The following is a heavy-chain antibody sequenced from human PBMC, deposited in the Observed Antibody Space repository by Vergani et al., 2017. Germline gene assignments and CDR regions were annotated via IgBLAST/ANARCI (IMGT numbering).Heavy chain of an antibody. CDR3: ARGGFTVTPYYFDY. D-gene: IGHD4-17*01. V-gene: IGHV4-59*01. CDR2: IYYTGST. J-gene: IGHJ4*02. Sequence: QVQLQESGPGLVKPSETLSLTCTVSGGSISSYYWSWLRQPPGKGLEWIGYIYYTGSTNYNPSLRSRVTISVDTSKNQFSLKLSSVTAADTAVYYCARGGFTVTPYYFDYWGQGTLVTVSS. CDR1: GGSISSYY.